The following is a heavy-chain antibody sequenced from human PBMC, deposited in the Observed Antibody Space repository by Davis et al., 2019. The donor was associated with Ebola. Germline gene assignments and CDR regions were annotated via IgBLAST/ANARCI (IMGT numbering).Heavy chain of an antibody. Sequence: GESLKISCAASGFTLSSYSMNWVRQAPGKGLEWVSSISSSSSYIYYADSVKGRFTISRDNAKNSLYLQMNSLRAEDTAVYYCARDRSTYYDFWSGSISGDYFDYWGQGTLVTVSS. V-gene: IGHV3-21*01. D-gene: IGHD3-3*01. CDR3: ARDRSTYYDFWSGSISGDYFDY. CDR2: ISSSSSYI. J-gene: IGHJ4*02. CDR1: GFTLSSYS.